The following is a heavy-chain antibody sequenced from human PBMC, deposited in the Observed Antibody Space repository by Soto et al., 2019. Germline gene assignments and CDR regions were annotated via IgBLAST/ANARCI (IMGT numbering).Heavy chain of an antibody. CDR2: INAGNGNT. CDR1: GYTFTSYA. V-gene: IGHV1-3*01. CDR3: ARGGSVPYYDFWSGALLLGV. Sequence: GASVKVSCKASGYTFTSYAMHWVRQAPGQRLEWMGWINAGNGNTKYSQKFQGRVTITRDTSASTAYMELSSLRSEDTAVYYCARGGSVPYYDFWSGALLLGVWGKGTTVTVSS. J-gene: IGHJ6*04. D-gene: IGHD3-3*01.